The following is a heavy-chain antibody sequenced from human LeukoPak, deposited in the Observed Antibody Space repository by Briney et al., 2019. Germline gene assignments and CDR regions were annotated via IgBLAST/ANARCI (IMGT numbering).Heavy chain of an antibody. D-gene: IGHD5-18*01. CDR3: ARSGFDSYEMFGY. Sequence: ASVKVSCKASGYTFTSYDINWVRQATGQGLEWMGWMNPNSGNTGYAQKFQGRVTMTRDTSISTAYMELSRLRSDDTAVYYCARSGFDSYEMFGYWGQGTLVTVSS. V-gene: IGHV1-8*02. J-gene: IGHJ4*02. CDR2: MNPNSGNT. CDR1: GYTFTSYD.